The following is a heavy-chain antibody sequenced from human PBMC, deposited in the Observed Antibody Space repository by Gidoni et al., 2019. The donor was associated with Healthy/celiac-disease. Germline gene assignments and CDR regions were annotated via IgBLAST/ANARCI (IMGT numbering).Heavy chain of an antibody. CDR2: ISSSSSNI. CDR1: GFTFSSYS. CDR3: ARDRAHDYGDYEPIDY. D-gene: IGHD4-17*01. V-gene: IGHV3-48*04. Sequence: EVQLVESGGGLVQPGGSLRLSCAASGFTFSSYSMNWVRQAPGKGLEWVSYISSSSSNIYYADSVKGRFTISRDNAKNSLYLQMNSLRAEDTAVYYCARDRAHDYGDYEPIDYWGQGTLVTVSS. J-gene: IGHJ4*02.